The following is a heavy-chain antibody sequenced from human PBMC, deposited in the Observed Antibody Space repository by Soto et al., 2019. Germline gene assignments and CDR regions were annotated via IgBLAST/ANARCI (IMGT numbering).Heavy chain of an antibody. J-gene: IGHJ4*02. Sequence: EVQVVESGGGSEQPGRSLRVSCSAAGFTIGDYHMSWFRRAPGKGLEWVGYIRGKGYGGATEYAASVKDRFIISRDDSENIAYLQINSLKTEDTAVYYCARGDWQYYFDYWGQGALVTVSS. CDR2: IRGKGYGGAT. D-gene: IGHD3-9*01. CDR3: ARGDWQYYFDY. V-gene: IGHV3-49*03. CDR1: GFTIGDYH.